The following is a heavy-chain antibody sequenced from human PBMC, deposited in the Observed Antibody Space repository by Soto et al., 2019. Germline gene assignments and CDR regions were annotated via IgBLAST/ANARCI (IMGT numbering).Heavy chain of an antibody. Sequence: QLQLQESGPGLVKPSETLSLICTVSGGSISSSSYYWGWIRPPTGKGRDWIGSIYYSGSTYYNPSLKSRVTLSVDTSKNQLSLQLRSVTAADTAVYYCARDGGVYCSGGSCFAFDIWGQGTVVTVSS. V-gene: IGHV4-39*02. D-gene: IGHD2-15*01. CDR2: IYYSGST. CDR3: ARDGGVYCSGGSCFAFDI. J-gene: IGHJ3*02. CDR1: GGSISSSSYY.